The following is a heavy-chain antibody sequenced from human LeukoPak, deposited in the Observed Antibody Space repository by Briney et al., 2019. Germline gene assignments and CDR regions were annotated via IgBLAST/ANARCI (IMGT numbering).Heavy chain of an antibody. V-gene: IGHV4-61*02. CDR2: IYTSGST. J-gene: IGHJ4*02. CDR1: GGSISSGSYY. CDR3: ARGLAAAAHDY. Sequence: SETLSLTCTVSGGSISSGSYYWSRIRQPAGKGLEWIGRIYTSGSTNYNPSLKSRVTISVDTSKNQFSLKLSSVTAADTAVYYCARGLAAAAHDYWGQGTLVTVSS. D-gene: IGHD6-13*01.